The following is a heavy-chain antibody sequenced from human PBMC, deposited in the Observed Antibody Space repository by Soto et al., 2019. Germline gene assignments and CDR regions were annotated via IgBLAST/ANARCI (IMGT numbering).Heavy chain of an antibody. V-gene: IGHV3-33*01. CDR2: ILDDGSDK. D-gene: IGHD4-17*01. J-gene: IGHJ4*02. CDR3: ARDDDYGDNGLDY. CDR1: GFSFSSYG. Sequence: QVQLVESGGGVVQPGRSLRLSCAASGFSFSSYGMHWVRQAPGKGLEWVAVILDDGSDKDYTDAVKGRFTISRDNSKNTRYLEMNSMRAEDTAVYYCARDDDYGDNGLDYWGQGTRVTVSS.